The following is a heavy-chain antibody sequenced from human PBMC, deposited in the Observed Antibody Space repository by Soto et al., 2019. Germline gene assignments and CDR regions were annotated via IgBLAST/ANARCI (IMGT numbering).Heavy chain of an antibody. CDR3: ARGLPNDY. J-gene: IGHJ4*02. Sequence: QVQLQQWGAGLLKPSETLSLTCAVYGGSFSGYYWSWIRQPPGKGLEWIGAINHSGSTNYNPSLKSRVTISVDTSKNQCSLTLSSVTAADTAVYYCARGLPNDYWGQGTLVTVSS. V-gene: IGHV4-34*01. CDR2: INHSGST. CDR1: GGSFSGYY.